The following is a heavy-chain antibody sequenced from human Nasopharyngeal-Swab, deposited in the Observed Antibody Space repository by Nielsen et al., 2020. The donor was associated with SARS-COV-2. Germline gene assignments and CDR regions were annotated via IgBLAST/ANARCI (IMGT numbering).Heavy chain of an antibody. Sequence: WIRQPPGKGPEWVSTISGGGVGTYYADSVKGRFTITRDNSRKTLYLQMNSLRAEDTAVYYCAKDEGGYDSSGYYYYYYYYMDVWGKGTTVTVSS. V-gene: IGHV3-23*01. D-gene: IGHD3-22*01. J-gene: IGHJ6*03. CDR3: AKDEGGYDSSGYYYYYYYYMDV. CDR2: ISGGGVGT.